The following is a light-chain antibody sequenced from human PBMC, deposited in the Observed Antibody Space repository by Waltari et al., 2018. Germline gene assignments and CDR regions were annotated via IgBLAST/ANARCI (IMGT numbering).Light chain of an antibody. Sequence: QPALTQPASVSGSPGQSITISSTGTSSDVGGHNYVSWHQHHPGKAPKLMIYAVTNRPSGVYNRCSCSRSGNTASLTISGLQAEDEADYYCSSYTSSSALVFGGGTKLTVL. CDR3: SSYTSSSALV. V-gene: IGLV2-14*03. CDR2: AVT. J-gene: IGLJ2*01. CDR1: SSDVGGHNY.